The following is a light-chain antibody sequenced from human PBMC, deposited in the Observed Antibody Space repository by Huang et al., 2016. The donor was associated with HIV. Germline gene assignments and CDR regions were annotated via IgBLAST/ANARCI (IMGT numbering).Light chain of an antibody. CDR2: GAS. Sequence: EIVLTQSPGTLSLSPGERATLSCRASQSVSSSYLAWDQEKPGQAPRLRIYGASSRATGIPDRFSGSGSGTDFTLTISRLEPEDVAVYYCQQYGSSPPWTFGQGTKVEIK. J-gene: IGKJ1*01. CDR3: QQYGSSPPWT. CDR1: QSVSSSY. V-gene: IGKV3-20*01.